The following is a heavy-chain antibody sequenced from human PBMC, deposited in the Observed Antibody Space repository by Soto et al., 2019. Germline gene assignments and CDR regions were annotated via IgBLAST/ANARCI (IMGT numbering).Heavy chain of an antibody. D-gene: IGHD2-2*01. CDR3: ARERRYCSSTSCSQVVPSSYYYYGMDV. J-gene: IGHJ6*02. CDR2: IYYSGST. V-gene: IGHV4-30-4*01. Sequence: QVQLQESGPGLVKPSQTLSLTCTVSGGSISSGDYYWSWIRQPPGKGLEWIGYIYYSGSTYYNPYLKSRVTISVDTSKNQFSLKLSSVTAADTAVYYCARERRYCSSTSCSQVVPSSYYYYGMDVWGQGTTVTVSS. CDR1: GGSISSGDYY.